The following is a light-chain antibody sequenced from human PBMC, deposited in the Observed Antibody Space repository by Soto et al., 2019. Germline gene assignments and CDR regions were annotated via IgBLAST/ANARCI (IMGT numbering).Light chain of an antibody. J-gene: IGKJ5*01. Sequence: PTNPSSSLKSSTVVDRGVITCRASQTINKNLNWYQQRPGKAPNLLIYGSSGLQSGFPSRFSGSGYGTDFTLTISSLQPEYFATYYCQQSLTTPISFGPETRLEI. V-gene: IGKV1-39*01. CDR2: GSS. CDR1: QTINKN. CDR3: QQSLTTPIS.